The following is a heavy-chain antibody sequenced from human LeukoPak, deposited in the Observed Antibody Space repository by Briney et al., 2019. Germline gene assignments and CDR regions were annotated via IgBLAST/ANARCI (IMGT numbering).Heavy chain of an antibody. CDR2: INPNSGDT. CDR1: GYTFTGYY. CDR3: ARGDFQITRAFDY. J-gene: IGHJ4*02. Sequence: ASVKVSCKASGYTFTGYYMHWVRQGPGQGLEWMGWINPNSGDTNYAQKFQGRVTMTSDTSINTASMEMSRLRSDDTAVYYCARGDFQITRAFDYWGQGTLVTVSS. D-gene: IGHD3-16*01. V-gene: IGHV1-2*02.